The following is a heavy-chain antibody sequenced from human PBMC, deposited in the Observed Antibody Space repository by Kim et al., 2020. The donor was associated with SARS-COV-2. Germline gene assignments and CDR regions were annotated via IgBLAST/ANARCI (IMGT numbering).Heavy chain of an antibody. V-gene: IGHV3-23*01. CDR1: GFTLSGYD. CDR2: ISGRGTTT. D-gene: IGHD3-16*01. J-gene: IGHJ5*02. Sequence: GGSLRLSCAASGFTLSGYDMNWVRLAPGKGLEWVSAISGRGTTTYYADSVKGRFTISRDNSKSTLSLQMNSLRVEDTAVYYCARVPNYAHYVNWFDPWGQGHLVTVSS. CDR3: ARVPNYAHYVNWFDP.